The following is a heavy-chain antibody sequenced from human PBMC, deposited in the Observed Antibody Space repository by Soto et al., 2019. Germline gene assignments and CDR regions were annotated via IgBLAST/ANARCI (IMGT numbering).Heavy chain of an antibody. CDR1: GFTFSSYA. J-gene: IGHJ6*03. CDR3: AKDTVTIRYYYYYYMDV. Sequence: GGSLRLSCAASGFTFSSYAMSWVRQAPGKGLEWVSAISGSGGSTYYADSVKGRFTISRDNSKNTLYLQMNSLRAEDTAVYYCAKDTVTIRYYYYYYMDVWGKGTTVTVSS. V-gene: IGHV3-23*01. CDR2: ISGSGGST. D-gene: IGHD4-4*01.